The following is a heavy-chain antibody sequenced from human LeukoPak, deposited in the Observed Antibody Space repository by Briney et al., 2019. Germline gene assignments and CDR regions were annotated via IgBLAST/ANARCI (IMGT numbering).Heavy chain of an antibody. V-gene: IGHV3-7*01. J-gene: IGHJ4*02. CDR2: VRQDGSET. CDR3: TTSDESSGTN. D-gene: IGHD3-22*01. Sequence: PGGSLKLSCAASGFTFRNFWMSWVRQAPGKGLERLANVRQDGSETYYLDSVKGRFTISRDNAKNSLYLEMNSLRGEDTAVYYCTTSDESSGTNWGQGTLVTVSS. CDR1: GFTFRNFW.